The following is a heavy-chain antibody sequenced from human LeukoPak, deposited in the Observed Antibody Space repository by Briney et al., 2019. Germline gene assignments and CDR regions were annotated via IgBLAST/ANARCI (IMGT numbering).Heavy chain of an antibody. CDR3: ARAYIVVVPAATGVADY. CDR2: IYHSGST. V-gene: IGHV4-38-2*01. J-gene: IGHJ4*02. CDR1: GYSISSGYY. Sequence: PSETLSLTCAVSGYSISSGYYWGWIRQPPGKGLEWIGSIYHSGSTYYNPSLKSRVTISVDTSKSQFSLKLSSVTAADTAVYYCARAYIVVVPAATGVADYWGQGTLVTVSS. D-gene: IGHD2-2*01.